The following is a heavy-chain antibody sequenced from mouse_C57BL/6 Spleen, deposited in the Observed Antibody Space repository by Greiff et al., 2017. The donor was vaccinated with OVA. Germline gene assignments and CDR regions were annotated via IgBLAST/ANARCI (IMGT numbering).Heavy chain of an antibody. V-gene: IGHV1-54*01. J-gene: IGHJ2*01. CDR3: AREEVLLRNFDY. Sequence: LQESGAELVRPGTSVKVSCKASGYAFTNYLIEWVKQRPGQGLEWIGVINPGSGGTNYNEKFKGKATLTADKSSSTAYMQLSSLTSEDSAVYFCAREEVLLRNFDYWGQGTTLTVSS. D-gene: IGHD1-1*01. CDR2: INPGSGGT. CDR1: GYAFTNYL.